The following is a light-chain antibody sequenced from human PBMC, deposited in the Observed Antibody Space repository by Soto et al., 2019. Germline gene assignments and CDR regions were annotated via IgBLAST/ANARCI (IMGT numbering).Light chain of an antibody. Sequence: QSVLAQPPSASGSPGQSVTISCTGTSSDVGGYNYVSWYQQHPGKAPNLMIYDVSKRPSGVPDRFSGSKSGNTASLTVSGLQAEDEADYYCSSFAGNNIMLFGGGTQLTVL. CDR2: DVS. CDR3: SSFAGNNIML. V-gene: IGLV2-8*01. J-gene: IGLJ2*01. CDR1: SSDVGGYNY.